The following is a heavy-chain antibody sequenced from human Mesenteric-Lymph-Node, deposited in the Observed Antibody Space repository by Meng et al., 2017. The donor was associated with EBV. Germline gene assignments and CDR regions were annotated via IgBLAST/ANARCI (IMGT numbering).Heavy chain of an antibody. D-gene: IGHD6-6*01. V-gene: IGHV1-69*06. CDR3: GSPPIAARPYYYYAMDV. Sequence: QVQLVQSGAEVKKPGASLKVSCKASGDIFSPFAISWVRQAPGQGLEWMGGIIPMTGTPNYAEKFQDRVTITADKSASTAYMELRSLTSEDTAVYFCGSPPIAARPYYYYAMDVWGQGTTVTVS. CDR1: GDIFSPFA. CDR2: IIPMTGTP. J-gene: IGHJ6*02.